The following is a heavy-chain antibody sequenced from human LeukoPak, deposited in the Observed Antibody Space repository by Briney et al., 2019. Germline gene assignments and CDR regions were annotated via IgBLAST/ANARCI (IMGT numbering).Heavy chain of an antibody. J-gene: IGHJ2*01. CDR2: INYSGST. CDR1: GGSISSYY. Sequence: SETLSLTCTVSGGSISSYYWSWIRKPPGKGLEWIGYINYSGSTDYNPSLKSRVTMSVDTSKNQFSLRLSSVTAADTAAYFCGRRTSYDTLTGYIYWYFDLWGRGTLVTVSS. V-gene: IGHV4-59*01. D-gene: IGHD3-9*01. CDR3: GRRTSYDTLTGYIYWYFDL.